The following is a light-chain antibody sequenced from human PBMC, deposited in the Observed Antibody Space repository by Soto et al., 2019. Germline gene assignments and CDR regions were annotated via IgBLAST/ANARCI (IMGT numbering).Light chain of an antibody. V-gene: IGKV1-33*01. Sequence: PSAVSALVKERGTLTCQASQDIDNYLNWYQQKPGKAPNLLIYDASNLETGVPSRFSGGGSGTDLTFTIASLQPEDIVSYYRKLYDHVLVTVGEGTRLEIK. CDR1: QDIDNY. CDR2: DAS. CDR3: KLYDHVLVT. J-gene: IGKJ5*01.